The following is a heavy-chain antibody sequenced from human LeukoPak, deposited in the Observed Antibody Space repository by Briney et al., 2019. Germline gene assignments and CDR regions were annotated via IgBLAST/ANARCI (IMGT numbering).Heavy chain of an antibody. Sequence: GGSLRLSCAASEFTFSSYAMSWVRQAPGKGLEWVSTISGSRSSTTYYPDSYYADSVKGRFTISRDNSKNTLYLQMNSLRAEDTAVYYCANTVTTLNYYYGMDVWGQGTTVTVSS. CDR1: EFTFSSYA. CDR2: ISGSRSST. D-gene: IGHD4-17*01. CDR3: ANTVTTLNYYYGMDV. V-gene: IGHV3-23*01. J-gene: IGHJ6*02.